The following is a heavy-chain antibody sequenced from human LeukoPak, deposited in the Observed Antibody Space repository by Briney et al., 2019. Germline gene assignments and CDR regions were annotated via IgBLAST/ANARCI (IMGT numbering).Heavy chain of an antibody. CDR2: IWYDGSNK. V-gene: IGHV3-33*01. J-gene: IGHJ4*02. Sequence: RPGGSLRLSCAASGFTFSSYGMHWVRQAPGKGPEWVAVIWYDGSNKYYADSVKGRFTISRDNSKNTLYLQMNSLRAEDTAVYYCARVAAAGRQDFDYWGQGTLVTVSS. D-gene: IGHD6-13*01. CDR3: ARVAAAGRQDFDY. CDR1: GFTFSSYG.